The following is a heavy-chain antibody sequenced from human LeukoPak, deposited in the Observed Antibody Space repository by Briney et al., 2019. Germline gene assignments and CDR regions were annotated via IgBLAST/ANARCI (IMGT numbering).Heavy chain of an antibody. Sequence: SETLSLTCAVYGWSFNDYYWNWIRQPPGKGLEWIGEINARGDTNYNPSLKSRVTISVDTSKKQFSLRLTSMIAADTAPYYCARGQVPAARGYNWFDPWGQGTLVTVSS. J-gene: IGHJ5*02. CDR2: INARGDT. V-gene: IGHV4-34*01. D-gene: IGHD2-2*01. CDR1: GWSFNDYY. CDR3: ARGQVPAARGYNWFDP.